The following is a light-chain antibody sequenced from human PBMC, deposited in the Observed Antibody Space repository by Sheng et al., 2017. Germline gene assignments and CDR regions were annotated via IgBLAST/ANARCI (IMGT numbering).Light chain of an antibody. Sequence: LTQPPSVSVAPGQTARITCGGNNIGNKNVHWYQQKPGQAPVLVVHDDSDRPSGIPERFSGSNSGNTATLTISRVEAGDEADFYCHVWDSGTDHPLYVFGSGTKVTVL. V-gene: IGLV3-21*02. CDR2: DDS. CDR3: HVWDSGTDHPLYV. CDR1: NIGNKN. J-gene: IGLJ1*01.